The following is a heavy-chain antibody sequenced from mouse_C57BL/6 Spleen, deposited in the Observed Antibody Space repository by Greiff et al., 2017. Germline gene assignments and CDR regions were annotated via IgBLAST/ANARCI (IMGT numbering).Heavy chain of an antibody. J-gene: IGHJ2*01. Sequence: QVQLQQSGAELVRPGTSVKVSCKASGYAFTNYLIEWVKQRPGQGLEWIGVINPGSGGTNYNEKFKGKATLTADKSSSTAYMQLSSLTSEDSAVYFCARYSDYRREATTLPFCS. CDR1: GYAFTNYL. V-gene: IGHV1-54*01. CDR3: ARYSDY. CDR2: INPGSGGT.